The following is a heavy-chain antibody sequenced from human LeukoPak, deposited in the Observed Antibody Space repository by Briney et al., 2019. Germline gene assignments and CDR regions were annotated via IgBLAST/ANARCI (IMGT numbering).Heavy chain of an antibody. D-gene: IGHD1-26*01. J-gene: IGHJ4*02. CDR2: INTYNGNT. CDR3: ARASGILILKYSGSYLNDY. Sequence: ASVKVSCKASGYTFTSYGFSWVRQAPGQGLEWMGWINTYNGNTNYAQKLQGRVTMTTDISTSTAYMELRSLRSDDTAVYYCARASGILILKYSGSYLNDYWGQGTLVTVSS. V-gene: IGHV1-18*01. CDR1: GYTFTSYG.